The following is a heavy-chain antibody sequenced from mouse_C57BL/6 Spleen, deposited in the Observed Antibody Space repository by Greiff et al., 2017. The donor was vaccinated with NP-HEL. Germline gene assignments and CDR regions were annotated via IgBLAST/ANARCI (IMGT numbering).Heavy chain of an antibody. V-gene: IGHV1-54*01. J-gene: IGHJ4*01. CDR1: GYAFTNYL. D-gene: IGHD3-3*01. CDR3: ARGGGLYAMDY. CDR2: INPGSGGT. Sequence: QVQLQQSGAELVRPGTSVKVSCKASGYAFTNYLIEWVKQRPGQGLEWIGVINPGSGGTNYNEKFKGKAQLTADKSSSTDYMQLSSLTSEDSAVYFCARGGGLYAMDYWGQGTSVTVSS.